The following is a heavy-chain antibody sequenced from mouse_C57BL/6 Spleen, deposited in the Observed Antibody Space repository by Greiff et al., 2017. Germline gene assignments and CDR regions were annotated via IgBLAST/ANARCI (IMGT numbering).Heavy chain of an antibody. J-gene: IGHJ1*03. D-gene: IGHD2-5*01. CDR3: AREPAYYSNYEYFDV. CDR1: GYSITSGYY. V-gene: IGHV3-6*01. Sequence: EVQLQESGPGLVKPSQSLSLTCSVTGYSITSGYYWNWIRQFPGNKLEWMGYISYDGSNNYNPSLKNRISITRDTSKNQFFLKLNSVTTEDTATYYCAREPAYYSNYEYFDVWGTGTTVTVSS. CDR2: ISYDGSN.